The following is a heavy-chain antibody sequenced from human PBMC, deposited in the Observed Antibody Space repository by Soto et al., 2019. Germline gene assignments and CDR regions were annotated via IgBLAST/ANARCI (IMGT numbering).Heavy chain of an antibody. CDR3: AKDQSNSNPLYYFDF. CDR2: MSRTGDNT. V-gene: IGHV3-23*01. Sequence: GGSLRLSCAASGFTFSIYAMTWVRQSPGKGPEWASSMSRTGDNTYYAYYVKGRFTISRDNSKNTLYLQMNSLITEDTAIYYCAKDQSNSNPLYYFDFWGPGTLVTVSS. D-gene: IGHD3-22*01. J-gene: IGHJ4*02. CDR1: GFTFSIYA.